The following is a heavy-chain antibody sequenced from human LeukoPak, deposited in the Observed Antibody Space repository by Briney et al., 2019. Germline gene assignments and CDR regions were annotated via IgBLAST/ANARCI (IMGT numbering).Heavy chain of an antibody. CDR1: GYTFTSYD. CDR3: ARVTGSIDY. CDR2: INLNSGNT. V-gene: IGHV1-8*01. Sequence: VSVKVSCKASGYTFTSYDINWVRQATGQGLEWMGWINLNSGNTGYAQNFQGRLTVTRDTSINTAYMELSTLRSEDTAIYYCARVTGSIDYWGQGTLATVSS. J-gene: IGHJ4*02. D-gene: IGHD1-26*01.